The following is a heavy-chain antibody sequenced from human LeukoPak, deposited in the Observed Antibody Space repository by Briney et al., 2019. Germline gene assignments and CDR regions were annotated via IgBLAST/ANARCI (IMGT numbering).Heavy chain of an antibody. V-gene: IGHV7-4-1*02. J-gene: IGHJ5*02. D-gene: IGHD6-13*01. CDR1: GYTFTSYA. CDR3: ARGVAAAVLSPWFDP. Sequence: ASVKVSCKASGYTFTSYAMNWVRQAPGQGLEWMGWINTNTGNPTYAQGFTGRFVFSLDTSVSTAYLQISSLKAEDIAVYYCARGVAAAVLSPWFDPWGQGTLVTVSS. CDR2: INTNTGNP.